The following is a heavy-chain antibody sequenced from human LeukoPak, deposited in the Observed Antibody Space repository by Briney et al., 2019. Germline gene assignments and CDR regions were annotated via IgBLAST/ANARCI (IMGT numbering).Heavy chain of an antibody. CDR2: INSPGGST. V-gene: IGHV3-23*01. Sequence: GGSLRLSCAASGFTFSSYAMSWVRQVPGKGLEWVSAINSPGGSTYYADSVKGRFTISRDNSKNTLYLQMSSLRAEDTALYYCARDKSSGYYYFDYWGQGSLVTVSS. D-gene: IGHD3-22*01. CDR3: ARDKSSGYYYFDY. J-gene: IGHJ4*02. CDR1: GFTFSSYA.